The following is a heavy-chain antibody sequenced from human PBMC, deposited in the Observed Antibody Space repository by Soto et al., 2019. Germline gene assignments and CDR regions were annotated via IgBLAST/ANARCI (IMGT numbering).Heavy chain of an antibody. J-gene: IGHJ6*02. D-gene: IGHD3-10*01. Sequence: PGGSLRLSCAASGFTFSNAGMNWVRQAPGKGLEWVGRIKSKTDGGTTDYAAPVKGRFTISRDDSKNTLYLQMNSLKTEDTAVYYCTTSSAFYYYYGMDVWGQGTTVTVSS. CDR1: GFTFSNAG. CDR3: TTSSAFYYYYGMDV. CDR2: IKSKTDGGTT. V-gene: IGHV3-15*07.